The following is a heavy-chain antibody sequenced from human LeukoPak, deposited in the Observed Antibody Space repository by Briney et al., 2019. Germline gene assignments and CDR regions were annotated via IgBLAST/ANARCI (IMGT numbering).Heavy chain of an antibody. Sequence: PGGSLRLSCAASGFTFSSYSMNWVRQAPGKGLEWVSSISSSSSYIYYADSVKGRFTISRDNAKNSLYLQMNSLRAEDTAVYYCAREQLGMITFGGVIALGQGTLVTVSS. CDR2: ISSSSSYI. CDR3: AREQLGMITFGGVIA. D-gene: IGHD3-16*02. V-gene: IGHV3-21*01. CDR1: GFTFSSYS. J-gene: IGHJ5*02.